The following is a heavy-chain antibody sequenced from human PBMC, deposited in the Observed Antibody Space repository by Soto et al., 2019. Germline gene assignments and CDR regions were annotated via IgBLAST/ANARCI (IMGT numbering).Heavy chain of an antibody. Sequence: ELQLLESGGGLVQPGGSLRLSCAASGFTFSNYAMSWVRQAPGRGLEWVSSIGGTGSDTHYADSVRGRFTISRDNTKNXXXXXXXXXXXXXXXXXXXXXXXXXXXGXWDWFDPWGQGTLVIVSS. D-gene: IGHD1-26*01. V-gene: IGHV3-23*01. J-gene: IGHJ5*02. CDR3: XXXXXXXXGXWDWFDP. CDR2: IGGTGSDT. CDR1: GFTFSNYA.